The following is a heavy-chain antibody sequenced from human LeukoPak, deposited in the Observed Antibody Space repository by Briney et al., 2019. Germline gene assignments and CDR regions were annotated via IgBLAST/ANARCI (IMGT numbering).Heavy chain of an antibody. CDR2: ISAYNGNT. J-gene: IGHJ4*02. Sequence: ASVKVSCKASGYTFTSYGISWVRQAPGQGLEWMGWISAYNGNTNYAQKFQGRVTITRDTSASTAYMELSSLRSEDTAVYYCARGYFDWLLPDYWGQGTLVTVSS. V-gene: IGHV1-18*01. CDR3: ARGYFDWLLPDY. D-gene: IGHD3-9*01. CDR1: GYTFTSYG.